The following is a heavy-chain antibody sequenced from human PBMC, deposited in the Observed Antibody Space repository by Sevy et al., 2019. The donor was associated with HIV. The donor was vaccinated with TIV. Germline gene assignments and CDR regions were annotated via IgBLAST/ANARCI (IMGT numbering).Heavy chain of an antibody. Sequence: GGSLRLSCAASGFTFSRYSMHWVRQAPGKGLEWVSYISSSGSTIYYADSVKGRFTISRDNAKNSLYLQMNSLRAEDTAVYYCARDFRDTAMVRGYYYYGMDVWGQGTTVTVSS. V-gene: IGHV3-48*04. CDR1: GFTFSRYS. CDR2: ISSSGSTI. CDR3: ARDFRDTAMVRGYYYYGMDV. D-gene: IGHD5-18*01. J-gene: IGHJ6*02.